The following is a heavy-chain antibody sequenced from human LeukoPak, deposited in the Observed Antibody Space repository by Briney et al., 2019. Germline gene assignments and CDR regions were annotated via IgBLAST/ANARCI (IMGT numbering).Heavy chain of an antibody. CDR3: ARESSSGWYPDD. V-gene: IGHV1-18*01. Sequence: ASVKVSCKASGYTFTSYGISWVRQAPGQGLEWMGWISAYNGNTNYAQKLQGRVTMTTDTSTSTAYMELSRLRSDDTAVYYCARESSSGWYPDDWGQGTLVTVSS. J-gene: IGHJ4*02. D-gene: IGHD6-19*01. CDR1: GYTFTSYG. CDR2: ISAYNGNT.